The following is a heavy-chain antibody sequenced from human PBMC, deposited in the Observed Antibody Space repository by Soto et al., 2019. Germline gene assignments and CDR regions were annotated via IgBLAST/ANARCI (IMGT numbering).Heavy chain of an antibody. V-gene: IGHV3-23*01. CDR2: ISGSGGST. CDR3: AKDATSGGYWSGGSCYAAKFDDY. D-gene: IGHD2-15*01. Sequence: EVQLLESGGGLVQPGGSLRLSCAASGFTFSSYAMSWVRQAPGKGLEWVSAISGSGGSTYYADSVKGRFTISRDNSKNKVYLQMNSVSAEDTALYYCAKDATSGGYWSGGSCYAAKFDDYWGQGTLVTVSS. J-gene: IGHJ4*02. CDR1: GFTFSSYA.